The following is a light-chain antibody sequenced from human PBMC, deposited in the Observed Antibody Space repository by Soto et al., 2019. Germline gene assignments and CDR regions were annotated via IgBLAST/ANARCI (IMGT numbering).Light chain of an antibody. CDR3: SSFAGSNNFPYV. CDR2: KIN. Sequence: QSVLTQPPSASGSPGQSVTISCTGTSSDVGAYDYVSWYQQHPGEAPKLMIYKINKRPSGVPDRFSGSKSGNTASLTVSGLQAEDEADYYCSSFAGSNNFPYVFGTGTKLTVL. J-gene: IGLJ1*01. V-gene: IGLV2-8*01. CDR1: SSDVGAYDY.